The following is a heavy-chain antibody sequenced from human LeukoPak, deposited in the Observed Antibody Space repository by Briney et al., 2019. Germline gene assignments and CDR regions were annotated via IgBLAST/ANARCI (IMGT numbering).Heavy chain of an antibody. Sequence: ASVKVSCKASGYTFTGYYMHWVRQAPGQGLEWMGWINPNSGGTNCAQKFQGRVTMTRDTSISTAYMELSRLRSDDTAVYYCARVGSYGFTRGYYFDYWGQGTLVTVSS. CDR3: ARVGSYGFTRGYYFDY. J-gene: IGHJ4*02. D-gene: IGHD5-18*01. CDR2: INPNSGGT. CDR1: GYTFTGYY. V-gene: IGHV1-2*02.